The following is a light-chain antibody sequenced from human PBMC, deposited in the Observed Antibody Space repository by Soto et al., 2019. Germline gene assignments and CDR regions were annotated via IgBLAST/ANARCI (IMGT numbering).Light chain of an antibody. Sequence: IVLTQSPGTLSLSPGERATLSCRASQSVSSSYLGWYQQKPGQAPRLLIYGASSRATGIPDRFSGSGSGTDFTLTISRLEPEDSAVYYCQQYGDSFTFGPGTKVDIK. J-gene: IGKJ3*01. CDR3: QQYGDSFT. CDR1: QSVSSSY. V-gene: IGKV3-20*01. CDR2: GAS.